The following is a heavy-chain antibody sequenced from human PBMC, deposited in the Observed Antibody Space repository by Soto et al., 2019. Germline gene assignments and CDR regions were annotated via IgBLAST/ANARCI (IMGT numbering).Heavy chain of an antibody. Sequence: ADTLSLTCPVSGGALSSYYWSWMRQPPGKGLEWNGYIYYSGSTNYNPSLKSRVTISVDTSKNQFSLKLSSVTAADTAVYYCARFIVITIFGLVIQEEDYYGMNVWGQGTTFTVSS. D-gene: IGHD3-3*01. CDR1: GGALSSYY. CDR2: IYYSGST. CDR3: ARFIVITIFGLVIQEEDYYGMNV. V-gene: IGHV4-59*01. J-gene: IGHJ6*02.